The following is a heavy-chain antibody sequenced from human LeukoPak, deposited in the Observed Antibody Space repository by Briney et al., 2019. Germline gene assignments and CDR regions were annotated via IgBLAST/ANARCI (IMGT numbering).Heavy chain of an antibody. Sequence: GSLRLSCAASGFTFSDYYMSWIRQAPGKGLEWVSSISSSSSYIYYADSVKGRFTISRDNAKNSLYLQMNSLRAEDTAVYYCSGSYGSGTFPHDYWGQGTLVTVSS. J-gene: IGHJ4*02. CDR2: ISSSSSYI. V-gene: IGHV3-11*06. CDR3: SGSYGSGTFPHDY. D-gene: IGHD3-10*01. CDR1: GFTFSDYY.